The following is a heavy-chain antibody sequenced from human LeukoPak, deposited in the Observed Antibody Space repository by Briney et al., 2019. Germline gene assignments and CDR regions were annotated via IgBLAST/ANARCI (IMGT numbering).Heavy chain of an antibody. V-gene: IGHV4-31*03. J-gene: IGHJ4*02. CDR3: ARVTSGYIGPLDY. D-gene: IGHD3-22*01. CDR2: IYYSGST. Sequence: SETLSLTCTVSGGSISSGAYYWSWIRLHPGKGLEWIGSIYYSGSTYYNPSLKSRVTISIDTSKNQFSLKLSAVTAADTAVYYCARVTSGYIGPLDYWGQGTLVTVSS. CDR1: GGSISSGAYY.